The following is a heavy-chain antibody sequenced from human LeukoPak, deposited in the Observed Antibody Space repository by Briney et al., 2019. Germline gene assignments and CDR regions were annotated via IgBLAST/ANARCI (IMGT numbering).Heavy chain of an antibody. J-gene: IGHJ4*02. CDR3: ARDRYALRYFDY. CDR2: ISAYNGNT. D-gene: IGHD4-17*01. V-gene: IGHV1-18*01. CDR1: GYTFTSYG. Sequence: ASVKVSCKASGYTFTSYGISWVRQAPGQGREWMGWISAYNGNTNYAQKLQGRVTMTTDTSTSTAYMELRSLRSDDTAVYYCARDRYALRYFDYWGQGTLVTVSS.